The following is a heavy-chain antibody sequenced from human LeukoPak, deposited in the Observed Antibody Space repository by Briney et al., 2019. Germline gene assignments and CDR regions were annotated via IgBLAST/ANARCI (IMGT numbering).Heavy chain of an antibody. J-gene: IGHJ4*02. Sequence: ASVKVSCKASGYTFTDYYMHWVRQAPGQGLEWMGWINPNSGGTNYAQKFQGRVTMTRDTSISTAYMELSRLRSDDTAVYYCAKNPEYYGSGSYDYCGQGTLVTVSS. V-gene: IGHV1-2*02. CDR3: AKNPEYYGSGSYDY. D-gene: IGHD3-10*01. CDR2: INPNSGGT. CDR1: GYTFTDYY.